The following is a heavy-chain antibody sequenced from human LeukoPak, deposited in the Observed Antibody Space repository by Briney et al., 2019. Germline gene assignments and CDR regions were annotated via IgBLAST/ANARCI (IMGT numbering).Heavy chain of an antibody. Sequence: HPGGSLRLSCAASGFTFSSYGMHWVRQAPGKGLEWVAFIRYDGSNKYYADSVKGRFTISRDNAKNSLYLQMNSLRAEDTAVYYCARDLSGIAAAAYFDYWGQGTLVTVSS. CDR1: GFTFSSYG. V-gene: IGHV3-30*02. D-gene: IGHD6-13*01. CDR3: ARDLSGIAAAAYFDY. J-gene: IGHJ4*02. CDR2: IRYDGSNK.